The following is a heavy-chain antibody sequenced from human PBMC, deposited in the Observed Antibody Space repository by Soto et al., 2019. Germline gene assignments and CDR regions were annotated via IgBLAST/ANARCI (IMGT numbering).Heavy chain of an antibody. CDR2: IIPIFGTA. CDR1: GGTFSRYA. D-gene: IGHD6-6*01. J-gene: IGHJ6*02. CDR3: ARSREYSSSPEPLIYGMDV. V-gene: IGHV1-69*06. Sequence: SVKVSCKAAGGTFSRYAISWVRQADRQGLEWMGGIIPIFGTANYAQKFQGRVTITADKSTSTAYMELSSLRSEDTAVYYCARSREYSSSPEPLIYGMDVWGQGTTVTVS.